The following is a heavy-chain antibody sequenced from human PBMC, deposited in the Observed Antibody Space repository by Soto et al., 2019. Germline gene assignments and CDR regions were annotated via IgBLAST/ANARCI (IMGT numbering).Heavy chain of an antibody. Sequence: ASVKVACKASGDTFTANYIHWVRQAPGQGVEWMGWINPKSGGTKYPQKFQGRVTMTRDTSLSTVYMTLTRLTSDDTGVYYCARALAKGGGSAGFDYRGQGTLVTVSS. CDR3: ARALAKGGGSAGFDY. J-gene: IGHJ4*02. CDR2: INPKSGGT. D-gene: IGHD1-26*01. V-gene: IGHV1-2*02. CDR1: GDTFTANY.